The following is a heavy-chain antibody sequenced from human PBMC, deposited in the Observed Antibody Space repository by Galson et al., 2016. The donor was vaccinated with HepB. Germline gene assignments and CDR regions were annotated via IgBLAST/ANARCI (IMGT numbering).Heavy chain of an antibody. CDR2: IWYDENNK. CDR3: AREAYYDFWSGSYGYDFYDDGMDV. CDR1: GFNFSTYG. Sequence: SLRLSCAASGFNFSTYGMHWVRQAPGEGLEWVALIWYDENNKNYADSVKGRFTISKDHSKNTLYLQMNSLRAEYTAVYYCAREAYYDFWSGSYGYDFYDDGMDVWGQGTAVTVSS. J-gene: IGHJ6*02. D-gene: IGHD3-3*01. V-gene: IGHV3-33*01.